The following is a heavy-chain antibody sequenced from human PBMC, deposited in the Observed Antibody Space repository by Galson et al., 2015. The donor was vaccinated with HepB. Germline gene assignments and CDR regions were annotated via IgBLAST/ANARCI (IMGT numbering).Heavy chain of an antibody. Sequence: SLRLSCAASGFTFSSYAMSWVRQAPGKGLEWVSAISGSGGSTYYADSVKGRFTISRDNSKNTLYPQMNSLRAEDTAVYYCAKDNPFCSGGSCYSDYWGQGTLVTVSS. CDR2: ISGSGGST. CDR1: GFTFSSYA. D-gene: IGHD2-15*01. J-gene: IGHJ4*02. CDR3: AKDNPFCSGGSCYSDY. V-gene: IGHV3-23*01.